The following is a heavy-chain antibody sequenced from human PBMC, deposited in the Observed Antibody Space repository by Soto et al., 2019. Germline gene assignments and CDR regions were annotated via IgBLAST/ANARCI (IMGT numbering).Heavy chain of an antibody. J-gene: IGHJ4*02. V-gene: IGHV3-23*01. CDR2: ISSSGGST. CDR3: ARDPRDSSGYYYFDY. D-gene: IGHD3-22*01. CDR1: GFTFNRYA. Sequence: PGGSLRLSCAASGFTFNRYAMRWVRQAPGKGLVWVSRISSSGGSTSYADSVKGRFTISSDNAKNTLYLQMNSLRAEDTAVYYCARDPRDSSGYYYFDYWGQGTLVTVSS.